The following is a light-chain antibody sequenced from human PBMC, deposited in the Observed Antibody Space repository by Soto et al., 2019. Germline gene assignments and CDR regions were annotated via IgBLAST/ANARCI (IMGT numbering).Light chain of an antibody. V-gene: IGKV3-11*01. CDR2: DAS. Sequence: EIVLTQSPATLSLSPGERATLSCRASQSVSSYLAWYQQKPGQAPRLLIYDASNRATGIPVRFSGSGSGTDFTLTTSSLEPEDFAVYYCQQRSNWPPESLTFGGGTKVEIK. CDR1: QSVSSY. CDR3: QQRSNWPPESLT. J-gene: IGKJ4*01.